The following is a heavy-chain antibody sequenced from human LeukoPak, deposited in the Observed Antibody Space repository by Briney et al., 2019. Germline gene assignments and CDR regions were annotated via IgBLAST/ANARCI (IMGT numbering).Heavy chain of an antibody. CDR2: LYYVGSP. J-gene: IGHJ5*02. Sequence: SETLSLTCTVSGVSISRDSWSWIRQPPGKGLEWIGYLYYVGSPSYNPSLKSRVTMSVDTSNNQYSLKLSYLTAADTAVYYCARRVDDYYGSPPRGWFDPWGQGTLVTVSS. D-gene: IGHD3-10*01. CDR3: ARRVDDYYGSPPRGWFDP. CDR1: GVSISRDS. V-gene: IGHV4-59*08.